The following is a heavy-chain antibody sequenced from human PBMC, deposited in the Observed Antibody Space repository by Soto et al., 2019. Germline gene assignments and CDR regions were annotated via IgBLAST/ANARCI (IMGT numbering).Heavy chain of an antibody. Sequence: ASVKVSCKASGYTFTSYGMNWVRQAPGRGLEWMGWINPGNGNTKYSQKFQGRVIIERDTSASTAYMELSSLRSEDTAVYYCARDQEIDTYCAGDCFSWGQGTLVTVS. J-gene: IGHJ4*02. D-gene: IGHD2-21*02. CDR3: ARDQEIDTYCAGDCFS. CDR2: INPGNGNT. V-gene: IGHV1-3*01. CDR1: GYTFTSYG.